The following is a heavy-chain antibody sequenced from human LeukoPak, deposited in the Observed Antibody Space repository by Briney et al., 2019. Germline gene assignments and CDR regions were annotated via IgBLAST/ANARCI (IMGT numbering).Heavy chain of an antibody. CDR1: GGTFSSYA. CDR2: IIPILGIP. D-gene: IGHD2-21*02. V-gene: IGHV1-69*04. J-gene: IGHJ2*01. CDR3: ATEAIVVVTARDYWYFDL. Sequence: SVKVSCKASGGTFSSYAISWVRQAPGQGLEWMGRIIPILGIPNYAQKVQGRVTITADKSTTTAYMELSSLRSDDTAVYYCATEAIVVVTARDYWYFDLWGRGTLVTVSS.